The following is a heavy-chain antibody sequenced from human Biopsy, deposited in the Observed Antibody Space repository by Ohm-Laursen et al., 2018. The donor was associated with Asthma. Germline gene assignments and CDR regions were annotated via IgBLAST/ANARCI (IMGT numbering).Heavy chain of an antibody. Sequence: ASVKVSCKASGYTFISYAIHWVRQAPGQRLEWMGWINAGNGNTKYSQKFQGRVTITRDTSASTAYMDLRSLRSEETAMYYCARTYYDFLTGQVNDAFALWGQGTVVTVSS. CDR3: ARTYYDFLTGQVNDAFAL. J-gene: IGHJ3*01. V-gene: IGHV1-3*01. D-gene: IGHD3-9*01. CDR2: INAGNGNT. CDR1: GYTFISYA.